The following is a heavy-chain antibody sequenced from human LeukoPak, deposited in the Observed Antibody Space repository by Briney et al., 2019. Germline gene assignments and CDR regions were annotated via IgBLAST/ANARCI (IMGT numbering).Heavy chain of an antibody. CDR2: ISTTGGTT. CDR1: GLTFSSYG. Sequence: GGTLRLSCAASGLTFSSYGMSWVRQAPGRGLEWVSAISTTGGTTYYADSVRGRFTISRDNSRNTLYLQMNSLRAEDTALYYCGRAYDFSRHWGQGTLVTVSS. V-gene: IGHV3-23*01. D-gene: IGHD3-3*01. J-gene: IGHJ4*02. CDR3: GRAYDFSRH.